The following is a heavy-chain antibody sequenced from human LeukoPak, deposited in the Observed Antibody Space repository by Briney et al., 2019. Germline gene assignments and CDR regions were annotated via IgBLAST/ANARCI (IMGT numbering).Heavy chain of an antibody. Sequence: PGRSLRLSCAASGFSFSTYAMHWVRQAPGKGLEWVALLSYDGSEKFYADSVKGRFTISRDNSKNTVDLQMNSLRPEDTAVYYCARDSGFGELGAFDIWGQGTMVTVSS. CDR3: ARDSGFGELGAFDI. CDR2: LSYDGSEK. J-gene: IGHJ3*02. CDR1: GFSFSTYA. V-gene: IGHV3-30*03. D-gene: IGHD3-10*01.